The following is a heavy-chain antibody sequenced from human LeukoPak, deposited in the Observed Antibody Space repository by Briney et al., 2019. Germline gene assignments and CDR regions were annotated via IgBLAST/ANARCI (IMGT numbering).Heavy chain of an antibody. CDR2: ISDYNGNT. CDR1: GYTFTSYG. CDR3: ARMRIAIFGVVITTGYMDV. J-gene: IGHJ6*03. V-gene: IGHV1-18*01. Sequence: ASVKVSCKASGYTFTSYGISWVRQAPGQGLEWMGWISDYNGNTNYAQKLQGRVTMTTDTSTSTAYMELRSLRSDDTAVYYCARMRIAIFGVVITTGYMDVWGKGTTVTVSS. D-gene: IGHD3-3*01.